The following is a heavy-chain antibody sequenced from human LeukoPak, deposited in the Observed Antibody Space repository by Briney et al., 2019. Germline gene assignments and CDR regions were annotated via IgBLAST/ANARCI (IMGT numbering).Heavy chain of an antibody. V-gene: IGHV3-11*01. CDR2: ISSSGSTI. CDR1: GFTFSDYY. CDR3: ARDLYYDILTGYPDYFDY. J-gene: IGHJ4*02. D-gene: IGHD3-9*01. Sequence: GGSLRLSCAASGFTFSDYYMSWIRQAPGKGLEWVSYISSSGSTIYYADSAKGQFTISRDNAKNSLYLQMNSLRAEDTAVYYCARDLYYDILTGYPDYFDYWGQGTLVTVSS.